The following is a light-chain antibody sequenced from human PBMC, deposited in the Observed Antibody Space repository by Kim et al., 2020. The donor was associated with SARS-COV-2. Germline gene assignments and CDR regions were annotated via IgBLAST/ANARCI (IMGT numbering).Light chain of an antibody. V-gene: IGKV1-5*03. Sequence: ASVGDRVTITCRASQSFSDRLAWYQQRPGQAPKLLIYRTSSLESGVPSRFSGSGSGTEFTLTIVNLQPEDFAIYYCQQYKYYPLPFGGGTKVDIK. CDR1: QSFSDR. J-gene: IGKJ4*01. CDR3: QQYKYYPLP. CDR2: RTS.